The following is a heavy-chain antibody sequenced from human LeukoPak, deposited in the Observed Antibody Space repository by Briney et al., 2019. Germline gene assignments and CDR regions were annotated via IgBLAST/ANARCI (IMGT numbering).Heavy chain of an antibody. V-gene: IGHV4-31*03. J-gene: IGHJ5*02. CDR2: IYYSGST. CDR3: ARGQLSWFDP. Sequence: SQTLSLTCTVSGGSISSGGYYWSWIRQHPGKGLEWIGYIYYSGSTYYNLSLRSRLTISVDTSKNQFSLKLSSVTAADTAVYYCARGQLSWFDPWGQGTLVTVSS. D-gene: IGHD1-1*01. CDR1: GGSISSGGYY.